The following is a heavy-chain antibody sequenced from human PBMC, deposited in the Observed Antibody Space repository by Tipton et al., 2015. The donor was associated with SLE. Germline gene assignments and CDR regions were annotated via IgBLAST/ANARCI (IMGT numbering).Heavy chain of an antibody. CDR1: GGSISSHY. V-gene: IGHV4-59*11. D-gene: IGHD6-19*01. J-gene: IGHJ4*02. CDR3: ARVGSGWYGDY. CDR2: IYYSGST. Sequence: TLSLTCTVSGGSISSHYWSWIRQPPGKGLEWIGYIYYSGSTNYNPSLKSRVTISVDTSKNQFSLKLSSVTAADTAVYYCARVGSGWYGDYWGQGTLVTVSS.